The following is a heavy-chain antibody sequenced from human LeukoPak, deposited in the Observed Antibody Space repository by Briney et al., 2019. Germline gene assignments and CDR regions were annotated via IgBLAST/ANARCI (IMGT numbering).Heavy chain of an antibody. CDR3: ARIWTYYYDSSGYLSGGAHSWFDY. CDR1: GGSISSYY. Sequence: SETLSLTCTVSGGSISSYYWSWIRQPPGKGLEWIGYIYYSGSTNYNPSLKSRVTISVDTSKNQFSLKRSSVTAADTAVYYCARIWTYYYDSSGYLSGGAHSWFDYWGQGTLVTVSS. J-gene: IGHJ4*02. V-gene: IGHV4-59*01. CDR2: IYYSGST. D-gene: IGHD3-22*01.